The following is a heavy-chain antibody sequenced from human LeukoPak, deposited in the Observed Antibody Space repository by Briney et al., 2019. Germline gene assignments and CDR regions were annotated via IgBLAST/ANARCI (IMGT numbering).Heavy chain of an antibody. Sequence: SVKVSCKASGDTFSSYAISWVRQAPGQGLEWMGEIIPIFGTANYAQKFQGRVTITADESTSTAYMELSSLRSEDTAVYYCARRTRQQLVPYYYYYGMDVWGQGTTVTVSS. CDR1: GDTFSSYA. CDR3: ARRTRQQLVPYYYYYGMDV. V-gene: IGHV1-69*13. J-gene: IGHJ6*02. CDR2: IIPIFGTA. D-gene: IGHD6-13*01.